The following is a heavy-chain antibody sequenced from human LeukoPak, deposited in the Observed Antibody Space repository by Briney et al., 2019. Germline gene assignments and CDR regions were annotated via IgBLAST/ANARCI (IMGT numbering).Heavy chain of an antibody. D-gene: IGHD6-19*01. V-gene: IGHV3-7*01. CDR1: GFTFGSYA. CDR3: ARPLLRSSGWYPFDY. Sequence: GGSLRLSCAASGFTFGSYAMSWVRQAPGKGLEWVANIKQDGSEKYYVDSVKGRFTISRDNAKNSLYLQMNGLRAEDTAVYYCARPLLRSSGWYPFDYWGQGTLVTVSS. J-gene: IGHJ4*02. CDR2: IKQDGSEK.